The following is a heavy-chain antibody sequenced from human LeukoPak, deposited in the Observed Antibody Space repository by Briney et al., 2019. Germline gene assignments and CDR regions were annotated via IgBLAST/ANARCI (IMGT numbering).Heavy chain of an antibody. CDR2: IRYDGSNK. CDR3: AKAGGSYSRRYYFDY. J-gene: IGHJ4*02. D-gene: IGHD1-26*01. V-gene: IGHV3-30*02. CDR1: GFTFSSYG. Sequence: PGGSLRLSCAASGFTFSSYGMHWVRQAPGKGLEWVAFIRYDGSNKYYADSVKGRFTISRDSSKNTLYLQMNSLRAEDTAVYYCAKAGGSYSRRYYFDYWGQGTLVTVSS.